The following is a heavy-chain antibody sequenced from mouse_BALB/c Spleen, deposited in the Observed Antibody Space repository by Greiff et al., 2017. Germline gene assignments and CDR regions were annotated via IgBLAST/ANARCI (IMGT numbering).Heavy chain of an antibody. CDR3: TTNGYPYYYAMDY. J-gene: IGHJ4*01. CDR1: GYTFTSYW. D-gene: IGHD2-2*01. Sequence: LKQPGSELVRPGASVKLSCKASGYTFTSYWMHWVKQRPGQGLEWIGNIYPGSGSTNYDEKFKSKATLTVDTSSSTAYMQLSSLTSEDSAVYYCTTNGYPYYYAMDYWGQGTSVTVSS. CDR2: IYPGSGST. V-gene: IGHV1S22*01.